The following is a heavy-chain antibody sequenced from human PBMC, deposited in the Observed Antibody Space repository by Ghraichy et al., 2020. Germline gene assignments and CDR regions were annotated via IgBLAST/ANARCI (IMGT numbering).Heavy chain of an antibody. CDR2: IYYSGST. J-gene: IGHJ1*01. CDR1: GGSISSGGYY. V-gene: IGHV4-31*03. CDR3: ARAVDYYDSSGYYYVGYFQH. Sequence: SETLSLTCTVSGGSISSGGYYWSWIRQHPGKGLEWIGYIYYSGSTYYNPSLKSRVTISVDTSKNQFSLKLSSVTAADTAVYYCARAVDYYDSSGYYYVGYFQHWGQGTLVTVSS. D-gene: IGHD3-22*01.